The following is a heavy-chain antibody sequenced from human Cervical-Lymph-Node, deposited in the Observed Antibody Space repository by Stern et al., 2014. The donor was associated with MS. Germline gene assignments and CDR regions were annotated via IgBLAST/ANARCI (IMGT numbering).Heavy chain of an antibody. Sequence: EVQLVESGAEVKKPGESLKISCKGSGYSFTANWIAWVRQMPGKGLEWMGIIYPGDSDTRYSPSFQGQVASSADKSISTAYLQWSSLKASDTAMYYCARDYGDYAFDYWGQGTLVTVSP. V-gene: IGHV5-51*01. CDR2: IYPGDSDT. CDR3: ARDYGDYAFDY. J-gene: IGHJ4*02. D-gene: IGHD4-17*01. CDR1: GYSFTANW.